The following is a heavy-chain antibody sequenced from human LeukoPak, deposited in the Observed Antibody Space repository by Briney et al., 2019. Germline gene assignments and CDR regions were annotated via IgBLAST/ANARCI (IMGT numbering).Heavy chain of an antibody. J-gene: IGHJ4*02. CDR2: INHSGST. V-gene: IGHV4-34*01. CDR3: ARHRFASPLDS. D-gene: IGHD3-16*01. Sequence: SETLSLTCAVYGGSFSGYYWSWIRQPPGKGLEWIGEINHSGSTNYNPSLKSRVTISVDTSKNQFSLKLSSVTATDTAVYYCARHRFASPLDSWGQGTLVTVSS. CDR1: GGSFSGYY.